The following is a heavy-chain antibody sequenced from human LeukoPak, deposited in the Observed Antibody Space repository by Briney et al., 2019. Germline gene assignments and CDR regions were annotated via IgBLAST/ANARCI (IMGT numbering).Heavy chain of an antibody. CDR1: RYTFTSHD. CDR2: MNPNSGNT. V-gene: IGHV1-8*01. D-gene: IGHD2-15*01. CDR3: ARARSYRYCSGGSCYSKYNWFDP. Sequence: GASVKVSCTASRYTFTSHDINWVRQATGQGLEWMGWMNPNSGNTGYAQKFQGRVTMTRNTSISTAYMELSSLRSEDTAVYYCARARSYRYCSGGSCYSKYNWFDPWGQGTLVTVS. J-gene: IGHJ5*02.